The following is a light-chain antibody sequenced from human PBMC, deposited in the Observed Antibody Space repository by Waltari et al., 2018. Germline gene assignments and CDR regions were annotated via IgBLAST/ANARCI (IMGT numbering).Light chain of an antibody. Sequence: QSALTQPASVSGSPGQSITISCTGTSSDVGVSNYVSWYQQHPGKAPKLLIYDVTERPSGSSHRFSGSKSGNTASLTISGLQADDEADYYCCSYAGSSTLFGGGTKLTVL. CDR1: SSDVGVSNY. J-gene: IGLJ3*02. CDR3: CSYAGSSTL. CDR2: DVT. V-gene: IGLV2-23*02.